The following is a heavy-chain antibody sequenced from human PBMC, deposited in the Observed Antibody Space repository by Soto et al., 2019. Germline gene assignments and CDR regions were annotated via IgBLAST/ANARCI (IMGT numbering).Heavy chain of an antibody. Sequence: QMQLQESGPGLVKPSETLSLTCTVSGASVSTGYWSWIRQPPGKGLEWIGFMYFGGSFNYNPSLTRRVTISVEPSKNQFSMKLTSVTAAATAVYYCARSYYDTTGFAVDPWGQGTLVTVSS. V-gene: IGHV4-59*02. CDR2: MYFGGSF. CDR3: ARSYYDTTGFAVDP. J-gene: IGHJ5*02. CDR1: GASVSTGY. D-gene: IGHD3-22*01.